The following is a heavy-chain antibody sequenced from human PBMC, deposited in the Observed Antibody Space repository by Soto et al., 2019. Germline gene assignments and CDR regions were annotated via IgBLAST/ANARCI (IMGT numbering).Heavy chain of an antibody. CDR3: ARDDWEIAVAGTAALGY. CDR2: IYSGGST. CDR1: GFTVSSNY. Sequence: GGSLRLSCAASGFTVSSNYMSWVRQAPGKGLEWVSVIYSGGSTYYADSVKGRFTISRDNSKNTLYLQMNSLRAEDTAVYYCARDDWEIAVAGTAALGYWGQGTLVTVSS. D-gene: IGHD6-19*01. J-gene: IGHJ4*02. V-gene: IGHV3-66*01.